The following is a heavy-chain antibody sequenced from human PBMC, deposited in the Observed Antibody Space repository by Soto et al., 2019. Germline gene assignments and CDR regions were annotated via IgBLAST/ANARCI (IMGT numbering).Heavy chain of an antibody. J-gene: IGHJ5*02. CDR1: GASISGFY. V-gene: IGHV4-4*07. CDR3: VRDGTNTLQDWFDP. CDR2: IYATGTT. D-gene: IGHD1-1*01. Sequence: SETLSLTCTVSGASISGFYWSWIRKSAGKGLEWIGRIYATGTTDYNPSLKSRVMMSVDTSKKQFSLKLRSVTAADTAVYYCVRDGTNTLQDWFDPWGQGISVTVSS.